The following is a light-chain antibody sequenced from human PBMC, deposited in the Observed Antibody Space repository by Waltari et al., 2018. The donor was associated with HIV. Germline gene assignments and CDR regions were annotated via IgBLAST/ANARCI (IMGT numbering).Light chain of an antibody. V-gene: IGKV1-NL1*01. CDR1: QAISNS. J-gene: IGKJ4*01. CDR2: AAS. Sequence: DIQMTQSPSSLSASVGDRVTITCRASQAISNSLGWYQQKPGKAPKLLLYAASRLESGVPSRFSGSRSGTDYALTISSLQPEDFAVYYCQQYFAPPPLTCGGGTKVEIK. CDR3: QQYFAPPPLT.